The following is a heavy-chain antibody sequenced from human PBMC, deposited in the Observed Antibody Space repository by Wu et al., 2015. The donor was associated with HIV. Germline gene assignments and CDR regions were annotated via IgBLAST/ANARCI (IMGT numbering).Heavy chain of an antibody. CDR2: IFPMFGTP. CDR3: ARDMPSIYDSSGHKSLDI. D-gene: IGHD3-22*01. J-gene: IGHJ3*02. Sequence: QIQLVQSGSELKKPGASVKVSCKASGYTFTSYGISWVRQAPGQGLEWMGSIFPMFGTPTYAQRFQDRVTLTTDTATATAYMELRSLTSDDTAVYFCARDMPSIYDSSGHKSLDIWGQGTVVAVSS. CDR1: GYTFTSYG. V-gene: IGHV1-18*01.